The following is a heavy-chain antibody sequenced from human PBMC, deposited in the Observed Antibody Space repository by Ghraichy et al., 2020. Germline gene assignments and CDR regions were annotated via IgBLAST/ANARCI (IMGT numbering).Heavy chain of an antibody. J-gene: IGHJ4*02. CDR1: GFTFSSYG. CDR3: ASVPVFTTWGPL. Sequence: GESLNISCAASGFTFSSYGMHWVRQAPGKGLEWVAVIWYDGSNKYYADSVKGRFTISRDNSKNTLYLQMNSLRAEDTAVYYCASVPVFTTWGPLWGQGTLVTVSS. D-gene: IGHD3-3*01. CDR2: IWYDGSNK. V-gene: IGHV3-33*01.